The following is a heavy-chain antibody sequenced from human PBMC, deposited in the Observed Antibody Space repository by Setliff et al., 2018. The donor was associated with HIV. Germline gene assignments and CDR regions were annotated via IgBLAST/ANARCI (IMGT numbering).Heavy chain of an antibody. D-gene: IGHD1-26*01. CDR1: GGSFXXYY. CDR3: ARGARLLAAYSDRWDYFYMAV. V-gene: IGHV4-34*01. Sequence: SETLSLTCAVYGGSFXXYYGRWVRQSPGXGLEGIGEINHSGSTKYNPSLKSRVTISVDTSKNQHSLKVNSMTAADTAVYYCARGARLLAAYSDRWDYFYMAVWGKGTTVTVSS. CDR2: INHSGST. J-gene: IGHJ6*03.